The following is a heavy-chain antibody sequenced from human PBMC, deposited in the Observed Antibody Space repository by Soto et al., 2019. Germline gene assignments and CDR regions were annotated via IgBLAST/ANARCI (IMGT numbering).Heavy chain of an antibody. J-gene: IGHJ4*02. CDR1: GFIFSSYG. D-gene: IGHD1-1*01. Sequence: GGSLRLSCAASGFIFSSYGMHWVRQAPGKGLEWVSLISYDGSNKYYADSVKGRFTISRDNSKSALYLQMNSLRAEDTAVYYCAKSTGTASVFDYWGQGTLVTVSS. CDR2: ISYDGSNK. CDR3: AKSTGTASVFDY. V-gene: IGHV3-30*18.